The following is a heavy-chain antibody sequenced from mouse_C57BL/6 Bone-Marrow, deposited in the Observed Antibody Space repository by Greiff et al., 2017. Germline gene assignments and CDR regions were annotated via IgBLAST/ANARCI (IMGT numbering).Heavy chain of an antibody. CDR2: IHPNSGST. J-gene: IGHJ3*01. Sequence: QVQLQQPGAELVKPGASVKLSCKASGYTFTSYWMHWVKQRPGQGLEWIGMIHPNSGSTNYNEKFKSKATLTLDKSSSTAYMQLSSLTSEDSAVYYCARSYYGYDGAWFAYWGQGTLVTVSA. CDR1: GYTFTSYW. CDR3: ARSYYGYDGAWFAY. V-gene: IGHV1-64*01. D-gene: IGHD2-9*01.